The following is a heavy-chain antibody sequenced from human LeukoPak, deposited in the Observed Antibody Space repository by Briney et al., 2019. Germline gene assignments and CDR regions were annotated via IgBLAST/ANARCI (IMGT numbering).Heavy chain of an antibody. CDR1: GFTFSSYA. Sequence: GGSLRLSCAASGFTFSSYAMSWVRQAPGKGLEWVSGISGSGGSTYYADSVKGRFTISRDNSKNTLYLQLNSLRAEDTAVYYCVKNSGWYCLDYWGQGITVIVSS. D-gene: IGHD6-13*01. J-gene: IGHJ4*02. V-gene: IGHV3-23*01. CDR2: ISGSGGST. CDR3: VKNSGWYCLDY.